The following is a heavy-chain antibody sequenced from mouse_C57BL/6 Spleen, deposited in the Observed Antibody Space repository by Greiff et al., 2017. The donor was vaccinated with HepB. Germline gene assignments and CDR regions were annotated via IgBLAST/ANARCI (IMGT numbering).Heavy chain of an antibody. CDR1: GYTFTSYW. V-gene: IGHV1-61*01. CDR2: IYPSDSET. Sequence: VQLQQSGAELVRPGSSVKLSCKASGYTFTSYWMDWVKQRPGQGLEWIGNIYPSDSETHYNQKFKDKATLTVDKSSSTAYLQLSSLTSEDSAVYYCARNRDEYFEVWGTGTTVTVSS. J-gene: IGHJ1*03. CDR3: ARNRDEYFEV. D-gene: IGHD4-1*01.